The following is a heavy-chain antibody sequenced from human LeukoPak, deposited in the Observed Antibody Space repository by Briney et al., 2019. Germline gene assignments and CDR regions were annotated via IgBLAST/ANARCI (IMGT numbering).Heavy chain of an antibody. Sequence: GGSLRLSCAASGFIFSDFYMTWIRQAPGKGLEWVSDITNSGSYTNYAGSVKGRFTISRDNAKNTLYLQMNSLRAEDTAVYYCASGHSGLLWWGQGTLVTVSS. D-gene: IGHD5-12*01. CDR1: GFIFSDFY. J-gene: IGHJ4*02. CDR2: ITNSGSYT. V-gene: IGHV3-11*06. CDR3: ASGHSGLLW.